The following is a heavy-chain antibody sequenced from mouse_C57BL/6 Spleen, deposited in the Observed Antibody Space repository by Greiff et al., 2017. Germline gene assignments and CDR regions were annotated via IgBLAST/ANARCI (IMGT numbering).Heavy chain of an antibody. CDR3: ARERLLYAMDY. D-gene: IGHD2-3*01. CDR2: INYDGSST. J-gene: IGHJ4*01. Sequence: DVKLVESEGGLVQPGSSMKLSCTASGFTFSDYYMAWVRQVPEKGLEWVANINYDGSSTYYLDSLKSRFIISRDNAKNILYLQMSSLKSEDTATYYCARERLLYAMDYWGQGTSVTVSS. V-gene: IGHV5-16*01. CDR1: GFTFSDYY.